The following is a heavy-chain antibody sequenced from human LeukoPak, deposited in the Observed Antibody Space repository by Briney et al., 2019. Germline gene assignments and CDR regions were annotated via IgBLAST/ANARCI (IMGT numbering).Heavy chain of an antibody. CDR1: GGSISSSSYY. CDR2: IYYSGST. CDR3: ARETVSSGWYPADWFDP. V-gene: IGHV4-39*02. Sequence: PSETLSLTCTVSGGSISSSSYYWGWIRQPPGKGLEWIGSIYYSGSTYYNPSLKSRVTISVDTSKNQFSLKLSSVTAADTAVYYCARETVSSGWYPADWFDPWGQGTLVTVSS. D-gene: IGHD6-19*01. J-gene: IGHJ5*02.